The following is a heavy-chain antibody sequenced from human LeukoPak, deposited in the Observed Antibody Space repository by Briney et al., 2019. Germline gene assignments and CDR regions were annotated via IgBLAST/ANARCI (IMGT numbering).Heavy chain of an antibody. Sequence: SETLSLACTVSGGSISSYYWSWIRQPAGKGLEWIGRIYTSGSTNYNPSLKSRVTMSVDTSKNQFSLKLSSVTAADTAVYYCARARSGWNERYYFDYWGQGTLVTVSS. J-gene: IGHJ4*02. D-gene: IGHD6-19*01. CDR2: IYTSGST. CDR1: GGSISSYY. V-gene: IGHV4-4*07. CDR3: ARARSGWNERYYFDY.